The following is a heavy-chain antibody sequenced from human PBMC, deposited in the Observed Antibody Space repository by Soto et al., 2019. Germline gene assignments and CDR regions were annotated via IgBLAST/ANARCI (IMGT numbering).Heavy chain of an antibody. Sequence: GGSLRLSCAASGFTFSSYAMHWVRQAPGKGLEWVAVISYDGSNKYYADSVKGRFTISRDNSKNTLYLQMNSLRAEDTAVYYCARDKQAYYYDSSGYPYWGQGTLVTVSS. V-gene: IGHV3-30-3*01. CDR3: ARDKQAYYYDSSGYPY. J-gene: IGHJ4*02. D-gene: IGHD3-22*01. CDR2: ISYDGSNK. CDR1: GFTFSSYA.